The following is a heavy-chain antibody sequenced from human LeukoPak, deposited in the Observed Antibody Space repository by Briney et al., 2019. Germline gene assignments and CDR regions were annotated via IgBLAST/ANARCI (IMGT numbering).Heavy chain of an antibody. Sequence: PGGSLRLSCAASGFTFSSNSMNWVRQAPGKGLEWVANIKQDGSEKYYVDSVKGRFTISRDNAKNSLYLQMNSLRAEDTAVYYCARTYYYDSSGRTYYFDYWGQGTLVTVSS. CDR3: ARTYYYDSSGRTYYFDY. V-gene: IGHV3-7*01. CDR2: IKQDGSEK. CDR1: GFTFSSNS. J-gene: IGHJ4*02. D-gene: IGHD3-22*01.